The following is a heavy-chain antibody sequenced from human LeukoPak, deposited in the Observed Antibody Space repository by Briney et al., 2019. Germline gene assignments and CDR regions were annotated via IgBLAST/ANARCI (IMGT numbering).Heavy chain of an antibody. CDR3: ARGTRQAFDI. J-gene: IGHJ3*02. V-gene: IGHV3-9*03. CDR1: GFTFGDYA. D-gene: IGHD1-1*01. CDR2: ISWNSGSI. Sequence: PGRSLRLSCAASGFTFGDYAMHWLRQAPGKGLVWVSGISWNSGSIGYADSVKGRFTISRDNAKNSLYLLMNSLRAEDMALYYRARGTRQAFDIWGQGTMVTVSS.